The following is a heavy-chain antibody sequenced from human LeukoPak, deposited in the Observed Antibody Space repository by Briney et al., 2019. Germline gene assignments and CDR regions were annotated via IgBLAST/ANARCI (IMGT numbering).Heavy chain of an antibody. V-gene: IGHV3-33*06. CDR2: IWYDGSDK. CDR1: GFSFSNYG. Sequence: GGSLRLSCAASGFSFSNYGMHWVRQAPGKGLEWVALIWYDGSDKYYADSVNGRFTISRDDSKNTLFLHMNSLRAEDTAVYYCAKIGYCSSASCLGDTFEIWGQGTMVTVSS. D-gene: IGHD2-2*01. CDR3: AKIGYCSSASCLGDTFEI. J-gene: IGHJ3*02.